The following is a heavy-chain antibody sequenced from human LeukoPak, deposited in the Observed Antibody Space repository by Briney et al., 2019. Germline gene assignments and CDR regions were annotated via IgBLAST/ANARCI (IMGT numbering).Heavy chain of an antibody. CDR1: GGSISSYY. V-gene: IGHV4-4*09. CDR2: IYTSGST. J-gene: IGHJ3*02. D-gene: IGHD3-22*01. CDR3: AKYKRTMIVGVNDAFDI. Sequence: SETLSLTCTVSGGSISSYYWSWIRQPPGKGLEWIGYIYTSGSTNYNPSLKSRVTISVDTSKNQFSLKLSSVTAADTAVYYCAKYKRTMIVGVNDAFDIWGQGTMVTVSS.